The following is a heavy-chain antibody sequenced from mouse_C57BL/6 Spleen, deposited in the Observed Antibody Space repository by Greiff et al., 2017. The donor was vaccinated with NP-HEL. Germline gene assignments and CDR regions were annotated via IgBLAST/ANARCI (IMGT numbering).Heavy chain of an antibody. V-gene: IGHV1-22*01. CDR1: GYTFTDYN. J-gene: IGHJ4*01. Sequence: EVQLQQSGPELVKPGASVKMSCKASGYTFTDYNMHWVKQSHGKSLEWIGYINPNNGGTSYNQKFKGKATLTVNKSSSTAYMELRSLTSEDSAVYYCAITTVVATRDMDYWGQGTSVTVSS. CDR2: INPNNGGT. D-gene: IGHD1-1*01. CDR3: AITTVVATRDMDY.